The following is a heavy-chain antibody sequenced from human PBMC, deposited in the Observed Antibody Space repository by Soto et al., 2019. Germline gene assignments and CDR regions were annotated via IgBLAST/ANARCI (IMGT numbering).Heavy chain of an antibody. CDR3: ARRGWGSYSDS. CDR2: IYYSGST. Sequence: QLQLQESGPGLVKPSETLSLTCTVSGGSISSSNYYWGWIRQPPGKGLEWIGTIYYSGSTYYNPSLKGRVTLSVDTSKNQFSLKLSSVTAADTAVYYCARRGWGSYSDSWGQGTLVTVSS. D-gene: IGHD3-10*01. CDR1: GGSISSSNYY. J-gene: IGHJ4*02. V-gene: IGHV4-39*01.